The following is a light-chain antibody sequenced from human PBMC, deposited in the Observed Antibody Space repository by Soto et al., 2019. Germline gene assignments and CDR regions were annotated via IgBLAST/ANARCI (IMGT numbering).Light chain of an antibody. Sequence: QSVLTQPASVSGSPGQSITISCTGTSSDVGGYNYVSWYQQYPGKAPKLMIYDVSNRPSGVSNRFSGSKSGNTASLNISGLLADDEADYYCSSYRSSSTPFVFGTGTKVTVL. V-gene: IGLV2-14*01. J-gene: IGLJ1*01. CDR1: SSDVGGYNY. CDR3: SSYRSSSTPFV. CDR2: DVS.